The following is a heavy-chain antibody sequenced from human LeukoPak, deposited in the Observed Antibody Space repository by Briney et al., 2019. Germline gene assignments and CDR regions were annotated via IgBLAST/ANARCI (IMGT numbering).Heavy chain of an antibody. CDR1: GYTFTDYY. D-gene: IGHD6-13*01. CDR3: AREFMGSSNLDY. J-gene: IGHJ4*02. Sequence: ASVKVSCKTSGYTFTDYYMHWVRQAPGQGLEWMGWINPNSGGTNYAQKFQGRVTMTRDTSISTAYMELSRLRSDDTAVYYCAREFMGSSNLDYWGQGTLVTVSS. CDR2: INPNSGGT. V-gene: IGHV1-2*02.